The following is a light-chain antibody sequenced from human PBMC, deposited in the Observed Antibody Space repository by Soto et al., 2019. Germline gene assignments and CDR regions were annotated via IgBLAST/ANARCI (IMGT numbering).Light chain of an antibody. CDR2: AES. Sequence: DIQKTQSPSSLSASVGDRVSITCRASQFISNYVNWYQQKPGKAPTLLIFAESNLRSGVPSRFSGSGSGTDFTLTIGSLQPEDFATYFCQQSSGTPWTFGQGTKVELK. CDR3: QQSSGTPWT. J-gene: IGKJ1*01. CDR1: QFISNY. V-gene: IGKV1-39*01.